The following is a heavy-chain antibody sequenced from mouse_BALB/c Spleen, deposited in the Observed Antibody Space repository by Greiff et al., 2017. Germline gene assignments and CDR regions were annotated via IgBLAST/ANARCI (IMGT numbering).Heavy chain of an antibody. V-gene: IGHV1-81*01. J-gene: IGHJ3*01. CDR1: GYTFTDYV. D-gene: IGHD2-4*01. CDR2: IYPGSGST. CDR3: ASRRTMITRGMAY. Sequence: QVQLQQSGPELVKPGASVKMSCKASGYTFTDYVISWVKQRTGQGLEWIGEIYPGSGSTYYNEKFKGKATLTADKSSNTAYMQLSSLTSEDSAVYFCASRRTMITRGMAYWGQGTLVTVSA.